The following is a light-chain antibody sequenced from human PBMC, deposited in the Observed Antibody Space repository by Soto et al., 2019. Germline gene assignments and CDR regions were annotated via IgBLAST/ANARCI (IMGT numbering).Light chain of an antibody. CDR2: GAS. Sequence: EIVLTQSPGTLSLSPGERATLSCRASQSISSNYLAWYQQKPGQAPRLLIYGASSRATSIPDGFSGSGSGTDFTLTISRLEPEDFAVYYCQQYGSAPFTFGPGTKEDIK. J-gene: IGKJ3*01. CDR3: QQYGSAPFT. CDR1: QSISSNY. V-gene: IGKV3-20*01.